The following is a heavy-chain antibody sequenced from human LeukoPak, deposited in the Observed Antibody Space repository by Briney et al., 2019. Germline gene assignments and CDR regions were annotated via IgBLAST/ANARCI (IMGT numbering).Heavy chain of an antibody. CDR3: ARDQATLWYSSGWYFDY. CDR1: GGSISNYY. J-gene: IGHJ4*02. Sequence: SETLSLTCTVSGGSISNYYWIWIRQPPGKGLEWIGHISYSGSTNYNPSLKSRVTMSVDTSKNQFSLKLSSVTAADTAVYYCARDQATLWYSSGWYFDYWGQGTLVTVSS. CDR2: ISYSGST. D-gene: IGHD6-19*01. V-gene: IGHV4-59*12.